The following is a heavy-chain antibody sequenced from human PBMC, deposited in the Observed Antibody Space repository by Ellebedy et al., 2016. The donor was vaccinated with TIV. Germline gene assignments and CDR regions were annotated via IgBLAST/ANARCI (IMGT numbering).Heavy chain of an antibody. CDR3: ASGPNQDFFDY. V-gene: IGHV4-59*01. J-gene: IGHJ4*01. D-gene: IGHD1-14*01. CDR2: ISYSGST. Sequence: MPSETLSLTCTVSGGSISPYYWSWIRQPPGKGLEWIGYISYSGSTTYNPSLKSRLTISVDTSKNQFSLRLSSVTAADTAVYYCASGPNQDFFDYWGHGTQVTVSS. CDR1: GGSISPYY.